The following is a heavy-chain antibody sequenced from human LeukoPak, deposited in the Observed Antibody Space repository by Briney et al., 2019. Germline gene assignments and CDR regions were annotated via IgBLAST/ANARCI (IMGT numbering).Heavy chain of an antibody. CDR1: GFTFSSYG. D-gene: IGHD6-13*01. CDR3: AKAAAVPIPPIDY. V-gene: IGHV3-30*18. CDR2: ISYDGSNK. J-gene: IGHJ4*02. Sequence: GRSLRLSCAAPGFTFSSYGMHWVRQAPGKGLEWVAVISYDGSNKYYADSVKGRFTIPRDNSKNTLYLQMNSLRAEDTAVYYCAKAAAVPIPPIDYWGQGTLVTVSS.